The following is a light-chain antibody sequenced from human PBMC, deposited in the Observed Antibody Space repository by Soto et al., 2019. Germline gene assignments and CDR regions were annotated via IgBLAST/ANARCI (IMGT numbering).Light chain of an antibody. J-gene: IGKJ5*01. CDR3: QQYNNWPPIT. V-gene: IGKV3-15*01. CDR2: GAS. CDR1: PSVSGSN. Sequence: IVLTQSPVTLSFSPCEIATLSCRSIPSVSGSNLAWYQQKPGQAPRLVIYGASTRATGIPARFSGSGSGTEFTLTISSLQSEDFAVYYCQQYNNWPPITFGQGTRLEI.